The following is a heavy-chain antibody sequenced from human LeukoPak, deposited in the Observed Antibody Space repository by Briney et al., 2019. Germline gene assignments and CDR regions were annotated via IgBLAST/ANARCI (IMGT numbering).Heavy chain of an antibody. J-gene: IGHJ5*02. CDR3: ARDAVGASWFDP. V-gene: IGHV4-61*02. CDR2: IYTSGST. D-gene: IGHD1-26*01. Sequence: SQTLSLTCTVSGGSISSGSYYWSWIRQPAGKGLEWIGRIYTSGSTNYNPSLKSRVTISVDTSKNQFSLKLSSVTAADTAVYYCARDAVGASWFDPWGQGTLVTVSS. CDR1: GGSISSGSYY.